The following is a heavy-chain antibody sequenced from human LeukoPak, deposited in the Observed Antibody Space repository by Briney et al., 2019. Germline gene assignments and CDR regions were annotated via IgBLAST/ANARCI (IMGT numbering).Heavy chain of an antibody. CDR1: GGTFSSYA. CDR3: ASGVRREEWFDP. D-gene: IGHD1-1*01. CDR2: IIPIFGTA. Sequence: GSSVKVSCKASGGTFSSYAISWVRQAPGQGLEWMGGIIPIFGTANYAQKFQGRVTITADESTSTAYMELSSLRSKDTAVYYCASGVRREEWFDPWGQGTLVTVSS. V-gene: IGHV1-69*01. J-gene: IGHJ5*02.